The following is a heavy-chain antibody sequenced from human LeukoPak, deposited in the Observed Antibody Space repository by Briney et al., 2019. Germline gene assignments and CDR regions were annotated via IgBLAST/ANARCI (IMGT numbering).Heavy chain of an antibody. J-gene: IGHJ6*03. Sequence: GGSLRLSCAASGFTVSSNYMSWVRQAPGKGLEWVSVIYSGGSTYYADSVKGRFTISRDNSKNTLYLQMNSLRAEDTAVYYCAREVSGGSSWYDYYYYMDVWGKGTTVTVSS. D-gene: IGHD6-13*01. V-gene: IGHV3-66*01. CDR3: AREVSGGSSWYDYYYYMDV. CDR2: IYSGGST. CDR1: GFTVSSNY.